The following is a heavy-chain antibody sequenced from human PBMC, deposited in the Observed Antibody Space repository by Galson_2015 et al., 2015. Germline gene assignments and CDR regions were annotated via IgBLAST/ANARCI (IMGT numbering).Heavy chain of an antibody. CDR3: ARVNRDVRLSAWFDP. V-gene: IGHV4-31*01. J-gene: IGHJ5*02. D-gene: IGHD5-24*01. CDR1: GGSISSGGYY. CDR2: IYYSGST. Sequence: TLSLTCTVSGGSISSGGYYWSWIRQHPGKGLEWIGYIYYSGSTYYDPSLKSLVTISVDTSKNQFSLKLSSVTAADTAVYYCARVNRDVRLSAWFDPWGQGTLVTVSS.